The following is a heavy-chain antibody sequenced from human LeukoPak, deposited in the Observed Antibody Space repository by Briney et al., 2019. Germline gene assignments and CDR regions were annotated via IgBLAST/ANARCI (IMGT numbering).Heavy chain of an antibody. J-gene: IGHJ6*03. CDR2: INPNSGGT. CDR3: ASGCSSTSCYPYYYYYMDV. D-gene: IGHD2-2*01. CDR1: GYTFTGYY. Sequence: ASVKVSCKASGYTFTGYYMHWVRQAPGQGLEWMGWINPNSGGTNYAQKFQGRVTMTRDTSISTAYMELSRLRSDDTAVCYCASGCSSTSCYPYYYYYMDVWGKGTTVTVSS. V-gene: IGHV1-2*02.